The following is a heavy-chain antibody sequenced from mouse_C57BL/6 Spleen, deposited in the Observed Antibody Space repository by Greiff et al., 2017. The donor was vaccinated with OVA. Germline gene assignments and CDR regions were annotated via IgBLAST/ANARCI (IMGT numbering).Heavy chain of an antibody. CDR3: AREGQLRLDY. J-gene: IGHJ2*01. Sequence: QVQLQQSGAELVKPGASVKLSCKASGYTFTSYWMHWVKQRPGQGLEWIGMIHPNSGSTNYNEKFKSKATLTVDKSSSTAYMQLSSLTSEDSAVYYCAREGQLRLDYWGQGTTLTVSS. D-gene: IGHD3-2*02. V-gene: IGHV1-64*01. CDR1: GYTFTSYW. CDR2: IHPNSGST.